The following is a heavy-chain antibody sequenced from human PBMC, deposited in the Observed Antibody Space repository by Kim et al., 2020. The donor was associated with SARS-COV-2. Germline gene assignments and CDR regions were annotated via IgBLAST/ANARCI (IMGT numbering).Heavy chain of an antibody. CDR2: ISYSGRT. CDR3: ARHEVGGSGIYY. J-gene: IGHJ4*02. D-gene: IGHD3-10*01. Sequence: SETLSLTCTVSGGSMSSSSYFWGWIRQPPGKGLEWIGSISYSGRTHYNAPLKSRASISADTSTNHFSLHLTSVTAADTAVYYCARHEVGGSGIYYWGQGT. V-gene: IGHV4-39*01. CDR1: GGSMSSSSYF.